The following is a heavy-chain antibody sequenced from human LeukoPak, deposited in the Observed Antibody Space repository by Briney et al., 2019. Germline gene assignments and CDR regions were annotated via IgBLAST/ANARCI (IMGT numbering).Heavy chain of an antibody. CDR2: ISAYNGNT. J-gene: IGHJ3*02. CDR1: GYTFTSYG. CDR3: ARGRRLFPPPDAFDI. V-gene: IGHV1-18*01. Sequence: ASVKVSCKASGYTFTSYGISWVRQAPGQGLEWMGWISAYNGNTNYAQKLQGRVTMTTDTSTSTAYMELRSLRSDDTAVYYCARGRRLFPPPDAFDIWGQGTMVTVSS. D-gene: IGHD3-22*01.